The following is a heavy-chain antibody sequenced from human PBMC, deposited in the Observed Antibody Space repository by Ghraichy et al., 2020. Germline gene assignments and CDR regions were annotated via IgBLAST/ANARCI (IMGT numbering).Heavy chain of an antibody. CDR1: GGSISSSNYY. J-gene: IGHJ4*02. CDR3: ASLLPGATVDY. CDR2: IYYSGST. Sequence: ESLNISCTVSGGSISSSNYYWGWIRQPPGKGLEWIGSIYYSGSTYYNPSLKSRVTMSVDTSKNQFSLKLSSVTAADTAVFYCASLLPGATVDYWGQGTLVTVSS. V-gene: IGHV4-39*01. D-gene: IGHD1-26*01.